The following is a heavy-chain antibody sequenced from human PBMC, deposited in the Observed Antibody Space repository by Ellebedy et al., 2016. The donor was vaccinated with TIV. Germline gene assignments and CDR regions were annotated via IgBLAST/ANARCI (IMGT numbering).Heavy chain of an antibody. J-gene: IGHJ5*02. CDR3: ARDPGGGGDFGDNWFDP. D-gene: IGHD2-21*01. Sequence: PGGSLRLPCEASGIIASDYFMNWVRQAPGKGLEWVSVLYPDAKTNYTDSVNGRFIVSRDSSKNTSYLQMNSLTAEDTAVYYCARDPGGGGDFGDNWFDPWGQGTLVTVSS. CDR2: LYPDAKT. V-gene: IGHV3-66*01. CDR1: GIIASDYF.